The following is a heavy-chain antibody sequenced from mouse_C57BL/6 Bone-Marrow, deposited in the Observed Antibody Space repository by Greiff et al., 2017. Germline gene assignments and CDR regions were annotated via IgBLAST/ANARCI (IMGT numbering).Heavy chain of an antibody. Sequence: EVKVEESGGGLVQPGGSLSLSCAASGFTFTDYYMSWVRQPPGKALEWLGFIRNKANGYTTEYSASVKGRFTISRDNSQSILYLQMNALRAEDSATYYCARSLHYYGTDYFDYWGQGTTLTVSS. CDR3: ARSLHYYGTDYFDY. D-gene: IGHD1-1*01. V-gene: IGHV7-3*01. J-gene: IGHJ2*01. CDR1: GFTFTDYY. CDR2: IRNKANGYTT.